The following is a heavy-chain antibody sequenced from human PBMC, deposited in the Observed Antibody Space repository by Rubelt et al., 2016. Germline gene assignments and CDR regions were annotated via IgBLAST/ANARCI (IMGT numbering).Heavy chain of an antibody. J-gene: IGHJ3*02. Sequence: QVQLVQSGAEVKKPGASVKVSCKASGYTFTSYDINWVRQATGQGLEWMGWINPNSGGTNYAQKFQGRGTRTRDTSISTAYMELRRLRSDDTAVYYCARDEWELLSAFDIWGQGTMVTVSS. CDR3: ARDEWELLSAFDI. D-gene: IGHD1-26*01. CDR1: GYTFTSYD. CDR2: INPNSGGT. V-gene: IGHV1-2*02.